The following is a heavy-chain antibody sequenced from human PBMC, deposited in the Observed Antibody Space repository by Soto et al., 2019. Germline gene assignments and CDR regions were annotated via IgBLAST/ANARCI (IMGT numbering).Heavy chain of an antibody. Sequence: LRLSCAASGFTFSSYAMHWVRQAPGKGLEWVAVISYDGSNKYYADSVKGRFTISRDNSKNTLYLQMNSLRAEDTAVYYCAYSSSPGYWGQGTLVTVSS. V-gene: IGHV3-30-3*01. CDR1: GFTFSSYA. D-gene: IGHD6-6*01. CDR3: AYSSSPGY. J-gene: IGHJ4*02. CDR2: ISYDGSNK.